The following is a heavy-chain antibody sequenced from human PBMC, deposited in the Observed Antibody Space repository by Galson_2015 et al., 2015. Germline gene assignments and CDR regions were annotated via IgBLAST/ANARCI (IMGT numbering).Heavy chain of an antibody. CDR1: GFTFDDYA. J-gene: IGHJ6*02. V-gene: IGHV3-43*02. Sequence: SLRLSCAASGFTFDDYAMHWVRQAPGKGLEWVSLISGDDGSNYSADSVKGRFTITRDNSKASLFLQMNSLRTENSDLYYCAKDLLSKYSSSFYYVLDVWGQGTTVTVSS. CDR2: ISGDDGSN. CDR3: AKDLLSKYSSSFYYVLDV. D-gene: IGHD6-19*01.